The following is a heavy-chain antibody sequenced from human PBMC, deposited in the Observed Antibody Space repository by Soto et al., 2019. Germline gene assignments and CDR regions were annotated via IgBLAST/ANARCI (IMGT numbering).Heavy chain of an antibody. CDR2: IYYSGST. J-gene: IGHJ4*02. Sequence: SETLSLTCTVSGGSISSGDYYWSWIRQPPGKGLEWIGYIYYSGSTYYNPSLKSRVTISVDTSKNQFSLKLSSVTAADTAVYYCARGGRSGSYAVDYWGQGTLVTV. D-gene: IGHD1-26*01. CDR1: GGSISSGDYY. V-gene: IGHV4-30-4*01. CDR3: ARGGRSGSYAVDY.